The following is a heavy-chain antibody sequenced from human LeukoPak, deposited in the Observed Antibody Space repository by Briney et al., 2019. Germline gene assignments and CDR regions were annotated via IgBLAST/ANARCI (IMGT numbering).Heavy chain of an antibody. Sequence: GGSLRLSCAASGFTFSNYGMHWVRQAPGKGLEWVAVISYDGSNKYYADSVKGRFTISIDNSKNTLYPQMNSLRAEDTAVYYCAKGHYMDVWGKGTTVTVSS. V-gene: IGHV3-30*18. CDR1: GFTFSNYG. CDR3: AKGHYMDV. CDR2: ISYDGSNK. J-gene: IGHJ6*03.